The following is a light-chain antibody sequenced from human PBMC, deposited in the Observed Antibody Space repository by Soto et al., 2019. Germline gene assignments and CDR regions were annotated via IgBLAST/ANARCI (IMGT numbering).Light chain of an antibody. J-gene: IGKJ1*01. V-gene: IGKV1-5*03. CDR2: QAS. Sequence: IQMTQSPSTLSASVGDRVTITCRASRSLQTWLAWYQQKPGQAPKLLMYQASSLESGVPSRFSASGSGPELTLTISSLQPDDVATYYCQQYTCLWTFGPGTKV. CDR3: QQYTCLWT. CDR1: RSLQTW.